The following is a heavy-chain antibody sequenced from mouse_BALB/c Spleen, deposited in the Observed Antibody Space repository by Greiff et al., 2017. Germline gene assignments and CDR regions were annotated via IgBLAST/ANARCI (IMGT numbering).Heavy chain of an antibody. CDR3: ARNYRYDVSYAMDY. CDR1: GFTFSSFG. D-gene: IGHD2-14*01. V-gene: IGHV5-17*02. J-gene: IGHJ4*01. CDR2: ISSGSSTI. Sequence: EVKLMESGGGLVQPGGSRKLSCAASGFTFSSFGMHWVRQAPEKGLEWVAYISSGSSTIYYADTVKGRFTISRDNPKNTLFLQMTSLRSEDTAMYYCARNYRYDVSYAMDYWGQGTSVTVSS.